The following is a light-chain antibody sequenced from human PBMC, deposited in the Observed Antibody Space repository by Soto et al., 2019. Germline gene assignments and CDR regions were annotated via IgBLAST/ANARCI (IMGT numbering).Light chain of an antibody. J-gene: IGLJ1*01. CDR2: EVS. CDR3: ASYTSSSSYV. V-gene: IGLV2-14*01. Sequence: QSALTQPASVSGSPGQSITISCTGTSSDVGGYNYVSWYQRHPGKAPKLMIYEVSYRPSGVSNRFSGSKSGNTASLTISGLQAEDEADYYCASYTSSSSYVFGTGTKVTVL. CDR1: SSDVGGYNY.